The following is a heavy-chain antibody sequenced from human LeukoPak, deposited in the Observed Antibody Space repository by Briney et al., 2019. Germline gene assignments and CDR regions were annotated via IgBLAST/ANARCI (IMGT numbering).Heavy chain of an antibody. CDR1: GFTFSDYY. CDR2: ISSSGSTI. CDR3: ASEVVSSWYAGAYFDY. Sequence: PGGSLRLSCAASGFTFSDYYMSWIRQAPGKGLEWVSYISSSGSTIYYADSVKGRFTISRDNAKNSLYLQMNSLRAEDTAVYYCASEVVSSWYAGAYFDYWGQGTLVTVSS. D-gene: IGHD6-13*01. V-gene: IGHV3-11*01. J-gene: IGHJ4*02.